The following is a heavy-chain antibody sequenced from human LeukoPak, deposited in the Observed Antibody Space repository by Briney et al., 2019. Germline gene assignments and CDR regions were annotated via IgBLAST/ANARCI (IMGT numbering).Heavy chain of an antibody. D-gene: IGHD6-13*01. CDR2: IWYDGSNK. Sequence: GGSLRLSCAASGFTLSSYGMHWVRQAPGKGLEGVAVIWYDGSNKYYADSVKGRFTISRDNSKNTLYLQMNSLRAEYTAVYYCAKDNLAAAGSYYYYYYGMDVWGQGTTVTVSS. CDR1: GFTLSSYG. J-gene: IGHJ6*02. CDR3: AKDNLAAAGSYYYYYYGMDV. V-gene: IGHV3-30*02.